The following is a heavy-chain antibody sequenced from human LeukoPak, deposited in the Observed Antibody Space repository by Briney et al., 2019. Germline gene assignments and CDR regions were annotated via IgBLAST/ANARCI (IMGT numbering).Heavy chain of an antibody. V-gene: IGHV1-46*01. Sequence: ASVKVSCKAFGYTITGYYIHWVRQAPGQGLEWMGIINPSGGSPDYAQKFQGRVTMTTDTSTSTVYMELSSLRSEDTAVYYCARGERSGSFDYWGQGTLVTVSS. CDR2: INPSGGSP. CDR3: ARGERSGSFDY. D-gene: IGHD1-1*01. CDR1: GYTITGYY. J-gene: IGHJ4*02.